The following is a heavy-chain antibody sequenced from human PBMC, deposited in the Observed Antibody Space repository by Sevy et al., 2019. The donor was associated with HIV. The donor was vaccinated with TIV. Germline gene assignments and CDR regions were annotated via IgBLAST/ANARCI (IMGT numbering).Heavy chain of an antibody. J-gene: IGHJ4*02. CDR3: VRDESFSLIVVVPDY. CDR1: GYTFSNYG. CDR2: ISGYNGNT. D-gene: IGHD3-22*01. Sequence: ASVKVSCQASGYTFSNYGVTWVRQAPGQGLEWMGWISGYNGNTKYAQKFQDRVIMTTDTATSTAYMELRSLRSDDTAVYYSVRDESFSLIVVVPDYWGQGTLVTVSS. V-gene: IGHV1-18*01.